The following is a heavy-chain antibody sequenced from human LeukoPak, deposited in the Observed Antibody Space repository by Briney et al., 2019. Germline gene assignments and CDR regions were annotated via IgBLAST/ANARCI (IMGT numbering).Heavy chain of an antibody. CDR2: ISAYNGNT. Sequence: GASVKVSCKASGYTFTSYGISWVRQAPGQGLEWMGWISAYNGNTNYAQKLQGRATMTTDTSTSTAYMELRSLRSDDTAVYYCVRDHSGYDYSDYWGQGTLVTVSS. V-gene: IGHV1-18*01. J-gene: IGHJ4*02. CDR1: GYTFTSYG. CDR3: VRDHSGYDYSDY. D-gene: IGHD5-12*01.